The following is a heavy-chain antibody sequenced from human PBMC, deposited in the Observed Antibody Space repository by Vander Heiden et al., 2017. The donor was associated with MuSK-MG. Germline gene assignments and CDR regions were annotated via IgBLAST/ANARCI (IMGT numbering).Heavy chain of an antibody. V-gene: IGHV1-2*02. D-gene: IGHD2-2*01. Sequence: QVQLVPSGAEVKKPGASVKVSCTASGSTFTGYYMHWVRQSPGQGLEWMGWINPNRGGTNYAQKFQGRVTMTRDTSISTAYMELSRLRSDDTAGYYCAREDCSSTSCFLYYMDVWGKGTTGTVS. J-gene: IGHJ6*03. CDR2: INPNRGGT. CDR1: GSTFTGYY. CDR3: AREDCSSTSCFLYYMDV.